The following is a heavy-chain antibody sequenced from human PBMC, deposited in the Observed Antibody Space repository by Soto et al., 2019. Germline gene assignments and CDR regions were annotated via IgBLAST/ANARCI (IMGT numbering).Heavy chain of an antibody. J-gene: IGHJ5*02. D-gene: IGHD3-9*01. V-gene: IGHV4-59*01. CDR1: GGTISSYY. CDR2: IYYSGST. Sequence: SETLSLTCTVSGGTISSYYWSWIRQPPGKGLEWIGYIYYSGSTNYNPSLKSRVTISVDTSKNQFPLKLASVTAADTAIYYCTRSYDILTGYPENWFDPWGQGIQVTVSS. CDR3: TRSYDILTGYPENWFDP.